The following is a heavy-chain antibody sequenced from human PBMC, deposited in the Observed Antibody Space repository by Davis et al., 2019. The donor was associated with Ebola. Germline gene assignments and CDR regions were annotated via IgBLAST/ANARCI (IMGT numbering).Heavy chain of an antibody. CDR2: ISYDGSNK. D-gene: IGHD1-1*01. V-gene: IGHV3-30*03. CDR3: ARDLGLEWSH. CDR1: GFTLSTSA. J-gene: IGHJ4*02. Sequence: PGGSLRLSCAASGFTLSTSAMSWVRQAPGKGLEWVAVISYDGSNKYYADSVKGRFTISRDNSKNTLYLQMNSLRVDDTAVYYCARDLGLEWSHWGQGTLVTVSS.